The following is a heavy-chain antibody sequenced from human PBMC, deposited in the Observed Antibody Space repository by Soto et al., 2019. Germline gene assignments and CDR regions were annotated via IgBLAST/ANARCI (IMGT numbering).Heavy chain of an antibody. CDR2: ISGSGSPI. D-gene: IGHD5-18*01. Sequence: DVQLVESGGGLVQPGGSLRLSCAASGYTRFSYYSMNWVRQAPGKGLEWVSFISGSGSPIYYADSVRGRFTISRDNAKNSLSLQMNSLTVEDTAVYYCARVRGHSYGYVDYWGQGTLVTVSS. J-gene: IGHJ4*02. V-gene: IGHV3-48*01. CDR1: GYTRFSYYS. CDR3: ARVRGHSYGYVDY.